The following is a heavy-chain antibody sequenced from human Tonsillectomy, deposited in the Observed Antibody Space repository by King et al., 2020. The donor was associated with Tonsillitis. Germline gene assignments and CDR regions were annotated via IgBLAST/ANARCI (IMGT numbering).Heavy chain of an antibody. CDR1: GFTFTSSA. Sequence: QLVQSGPEVKKPGTSVKVPCKASGFTFTSSAVQWVRQARGQRLEWIGWIVVSTGNTNYAQKFQERVTIPRDMSTSTAYMELSRLGYEDTACYYCAAVPAYYYDNTAYNFGYWGQGTLVTVSS. CDR3: AAVPAYYYDNTAYNFGY. D-gene: IGHD3-22*01. J-gene: IGHJ4*02. CDR2: IVVSTGNT. V-gene: IGHV1-58*01.